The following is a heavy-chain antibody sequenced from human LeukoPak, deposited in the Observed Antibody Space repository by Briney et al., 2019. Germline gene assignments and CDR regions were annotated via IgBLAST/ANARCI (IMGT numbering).Heavy chain of an antibody. CDR3: AKESAYDILTGYSDY. Sequence: PGGSLSLSCAASGFTFSSYAMSWVRQAPGKGLEWVSGISGSGGSTYYADSVKGRSTISRDNSKNTMYLQMNSLRAEDTAAYYCAKESAYDILTGYSDYWGQGTLVTVSS. D-gene: IGHD3-9*01. CDR1: GFTFSSYA. CDR2: ISGSGGST. J-gene: IGHJ4*02. V-gene: IGHV3-23*01.